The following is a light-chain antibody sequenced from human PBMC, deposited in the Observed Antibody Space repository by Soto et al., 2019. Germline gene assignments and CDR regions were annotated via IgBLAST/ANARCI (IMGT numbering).Light chain of an antibody. CDR1: SSDVGGYNY. CDR3: LSYTTSSTAYV. Sequence: QSALTQPASVSGSPGQSITISCTGTSSDVGGYNYVSWFQQHPGKAPKLMISDVSNRPSGVSNRFSGSKSGNTASLTISGLQAEDEADYYCLSYTTSSTAYVFGTGTKLTVL. CDR2: DVS. J-gene: IGLJ1*01. V-gene: IGLV2-14*01.